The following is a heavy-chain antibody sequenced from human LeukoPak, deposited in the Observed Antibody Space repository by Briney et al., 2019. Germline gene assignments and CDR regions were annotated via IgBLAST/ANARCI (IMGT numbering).Heavy chain of an antibody. CDR1: GGSISSSSYY. J-gene: IGHJ5*02. Sequence: SETLSLTCTVSGGSISSSSYYWGWIRQPPGKGLEWIGSIYYSGSTYYNPSLKSRVTISVDTSKNQFSLKLSSVTAADTAVYYCARVQRGRVTIFEPWGQGTLVTVSS. CDR2: IYYSGST. V-gene: IGHV4-39*01. CDR3: ARVQRGRVTIFEP. D-gene: IGHD3-3*01.